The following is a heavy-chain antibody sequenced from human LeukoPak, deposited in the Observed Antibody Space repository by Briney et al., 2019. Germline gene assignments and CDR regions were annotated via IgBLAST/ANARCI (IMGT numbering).Heavy chain of an antibody. CDR3: ARDLSSVLVSFSYYGMDV. CDR2: ISAYNGNT. V-gene: IGHV1-18*01. CDR1: GYTFTSYG. J-gene: IGHJ6*02. Sequence: GASVKVSCKASGYTFTSYGISWVRQAPGQGLEWMGWISAYNGNTNYAQKLQGRVTMTTDTSTSTAYMELRSLRSDDTAVYYCARDLSSVLVSFSYYGMDVWGQGTTVTASS. D-gene: IGHD6-6*01.